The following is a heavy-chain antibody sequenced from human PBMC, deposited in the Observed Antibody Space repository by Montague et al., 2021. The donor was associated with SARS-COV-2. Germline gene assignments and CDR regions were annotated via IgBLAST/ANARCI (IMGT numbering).Heavy chain of an antibody. D-gene: IGHD3-22*01. CDR1: GGSIGSSSYY. J-gene: IGHJ4*02. CDR3: ARHGKTRIAMIVVVIGYFDY. V-gene: IGHV4-39*01. Sequence: SETLSLTCTVSGGSIGSSSYYWGWIRQPPGKGLEWIGSIYYSGSTYYNPSLKSRVTISVDTSKNQFSLKLSSVTAADTAVYYCARHGKTRIAMIVVVIGYFDYWGQGTLGTVSS. CDR2: IYYSGST.